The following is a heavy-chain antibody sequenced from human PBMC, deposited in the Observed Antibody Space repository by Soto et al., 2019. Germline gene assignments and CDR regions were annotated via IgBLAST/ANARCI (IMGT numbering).Heavy chain of an antibody. Sequence: EVHLVESGGGLVKPGGSLRLSCEASGFPFSITGMNWVRQAPGKGLEWVSSINSAGSYTDYADSVKGRLTISRDNAKNSLYLQMNNLRVEDTGVYYCAKDGAAGSVMAGWGQGTTVSVSS. CDR2: INSAGSYT. CDR1: GFPFSITG. V-gene: IGHV3-21*01. CDR3: AKDGAAGSVMAG. J-gene: IGHJ6*02. D-gene: IGHD6-13*01.